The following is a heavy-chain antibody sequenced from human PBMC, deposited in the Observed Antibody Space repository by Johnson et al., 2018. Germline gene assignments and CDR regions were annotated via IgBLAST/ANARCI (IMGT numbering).Heavy chain of an antibody. Sequence: VQLVQSGGGVVQHGGSLRLSCAASGFTFSSYSMNWVRQAPGKGLEWVGRIRSKSDGGTTDYAAPVKGRFSISRDDSKNTPFLQMNSLKTDDSAVYYCFTANYYDSSGYYRDYWGQGTLVTVSS. V-gene: IGHV3-15*01. CDR1: GFTFSSYS. CDR3: FTANYYDSSGYYRDY. D-gene: IGHD3-22*01. J-gene: IGHJ4*02. CDR2: IRSKSDGGTT.